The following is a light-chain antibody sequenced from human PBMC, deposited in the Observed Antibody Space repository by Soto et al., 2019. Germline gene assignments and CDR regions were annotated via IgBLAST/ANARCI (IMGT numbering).Light chain of an antibody. CDR2: DAS. CDR1: QSVRSN. V-gene: IGKV3-15*01. CDR3: QQYNDWPT. Sequence: EKVMTQSPATLSVSPGERATLSCRASQSVRSNLAWYQQKPGQPPRLLIYDASTRATGIPSRFSGSGSGTEFTLTISSLKSEDFAVYYCQQYNDWPTLGQGTKVDLK. J-gene: IGKJ1*01.